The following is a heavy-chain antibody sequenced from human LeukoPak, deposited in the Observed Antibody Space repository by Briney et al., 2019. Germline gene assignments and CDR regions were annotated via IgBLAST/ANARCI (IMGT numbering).Heavy chain of an antibody. V-gene: IGHV1-18*01. J-gene: IGHJ4*02. CDR3: ARIVSPRLGEFHFDY. Sequence: ASVKVSCKASGYTFTSYGISWVRQAPGQGLEWMGWISAYNGNTNYAQKLQGRVTMTTDTSTSTAYMELRSLRSDDTAVYYCARIVSPRLGEFHFDYWGQGTLVTVSS. D-gene: IGHD3-10*01. CDR2: ISAYNGNT. CDR1: GYTFTSYG.